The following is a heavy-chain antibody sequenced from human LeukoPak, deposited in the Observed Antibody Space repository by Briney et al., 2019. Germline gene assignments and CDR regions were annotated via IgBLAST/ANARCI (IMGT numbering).Heavy chain of an antibody. Sequence: PSQTLSLTCTVSGGSISSGSYYWSWIRQPAGKGQEWIGRIYTSGSTNYNPSLKSRVTISVDTSKNQFSLKLSSVTAADTAVYYCARDLGRYGDYWGQGTLVTVSS. CDR3: ARDLGRYGDY. D-gene: IGHD1-26*01. CDR1: GGSISSGSYY. CDR2: IYTSGST. J-gene: IGHJ4*02. V-gene: IGHV4-61*02.